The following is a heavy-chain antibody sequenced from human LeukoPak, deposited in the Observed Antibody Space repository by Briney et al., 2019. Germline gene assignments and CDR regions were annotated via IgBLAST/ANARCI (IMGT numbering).Heavy chain of an antibody. CDR2: MNPNSGNT. V-gene: IGHV1-8*01. J-gene: IGHJ4*02. D-gene: IGHD1-26*01. CDR1: GYTFTSYD. CDR3: ARVFRGSYNYLRVFDY. Sequence: ASVKVSCKASGYTFTSYDINWVRQATGQGLEWMGWMNPNSGNTGYAQKFQGRVTMTRNTSINTAYMELSSLRSEDTAVYYCARVFRGSYNYLRVFDYWGQGTLVTVSS.